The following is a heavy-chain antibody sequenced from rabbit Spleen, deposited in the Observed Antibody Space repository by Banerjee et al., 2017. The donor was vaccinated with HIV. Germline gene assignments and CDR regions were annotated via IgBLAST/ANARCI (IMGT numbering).Heavy chain of an antibody. CDR2: IDPVFGIT. Sequence: QLEESAGGLVQPGGSLKLSCKASGFTLSSYYMNWVRQAPGKGLEWIGYIDPVFGITYFGNWVNGRFSNARENAQNTVFLQVASLTAADTATYFCARDGVGSSYFALWGPGTLVT. V-gene: IGHV1S7*01. D-gene: IGHD8-1*01. J-gene: IGHJ6*01. CDR3: ARDGVGSSYFAL. CDR1: GFTLSSYY.